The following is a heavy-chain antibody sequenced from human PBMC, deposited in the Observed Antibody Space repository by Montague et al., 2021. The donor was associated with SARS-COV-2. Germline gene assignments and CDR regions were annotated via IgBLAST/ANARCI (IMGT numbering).Heavy chain of an antibody. CDR2: IHYSGST. D-gene: IGHD3-16*01. CDR3: ARHGLEGANTDSSGLDV. CDR1: GGSISNYY. J-gene: IGHJ6*02. Sequence: SETLSLTCTVSGGSISNYYWSWIRQPPGKGLEWIGYIHYSGSTSSHPSLKGRVTISIDTSKNQFSLNLSSVTAADTAIYYCARHGLEGANTDSSGLDVWGQGTPVTVSS. V-gene: IGHV4-59*08.